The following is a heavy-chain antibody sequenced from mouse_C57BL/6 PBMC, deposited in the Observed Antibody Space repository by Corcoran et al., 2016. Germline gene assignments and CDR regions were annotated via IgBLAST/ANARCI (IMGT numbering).Heavy chain of an antibody. CDR3: ARDYYGSSYDFDY. Sequence: DVQLQESGPGLVKHSQSLSLTCSVTGYSITSGYYWNWIRQFPGNKLEWMGYISYDGSNNYNPSLKNRISITRDTSKNQFFLKLNSVTTEDTATYYCARDYYGSSYDFDYWGQGTTLTVSS. D-gene: IGHD1-1*01. V-gene: IGHV3-6*01. J-gene: IGHJ2*01. CDR1: GYSITSGYY. CDR2: ISYDGSN.